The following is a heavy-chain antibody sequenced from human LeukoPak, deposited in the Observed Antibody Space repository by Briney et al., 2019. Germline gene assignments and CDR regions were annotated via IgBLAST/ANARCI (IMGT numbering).Heavy chain of an antibody. CDR1: GYTYTSYG. CDR3: ARDLERYYDLEGRSGY. Sequence: ASVKVSCKTSGYTYTSYGINWVRQAPGQGLEWMGRISAHNGNANYAQKFQGRVTMTTDTLATTAYMELRSLRSDDTAVYYCARDLERYYDLEGRSGYWGQGTLVTVSS. D-gene: IGHD3-3*01. CDR2: ISAHNGNA. V-gene: IGHV1-18*01. J-gene: IGHJ4*02.